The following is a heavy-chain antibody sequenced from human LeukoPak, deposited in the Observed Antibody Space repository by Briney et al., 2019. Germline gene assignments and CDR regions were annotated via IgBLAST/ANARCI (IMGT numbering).Heavy chain of an antibody. D-gene: IGHD1-26*01. CDR3: ARDQASGSYYKDYFDY. Sequence: GGSLRPSCAASGFTFSSYAMHWVRQAPGKGLEWVAVISYDGSNKYYADSVKGRFTISRDNSKNTLYLQMNSLRAEDTAVYYCARDQASGSYYKDYFDYRGQGTLVTVSS. V-gene: IGHV3-30*04. J-gene: IGHJ4*02. CDR1: GFTFSSYA. CDR2: ISYDGSNK.